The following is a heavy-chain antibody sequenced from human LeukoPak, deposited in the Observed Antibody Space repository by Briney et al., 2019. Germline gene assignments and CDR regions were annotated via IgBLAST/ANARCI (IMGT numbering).Heavy chain of an antibody. J-gene: IGHJ4*02. V-gene: IGHV3-7*01. D-gene: IGHD1-14*01. CDR2: IDLHGNEK. CDR1: GFTFSSYW. CDR3: ARDSDGNDY. Sequence: GGSLRLTCAASGFTFSSYWLSWVRQAPGKGLEWVANIDLHGNEKYYVDSVKGRFTISRDNAKNSLYLQMGSLRAEDTAVYYCARDSDGNDYWGQGTLVTVSS.